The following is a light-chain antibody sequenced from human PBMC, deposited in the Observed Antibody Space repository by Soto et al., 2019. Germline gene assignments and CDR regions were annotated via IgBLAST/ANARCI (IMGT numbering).Light chain of an antibody. CDR2: DAS. V-gene: IGKV1-5*01. CDR3: QQYNSYSYT. CDR1: QSISSW. Sequence: DIQMTQSPSTLSASVGDRVTITCRASQSISSWLAWYQQKPGKAPKLLIYDASSLESGVPSRFSGRGSGTEFTLTISSLQPDDFATYYCQQYNSYSYTFGQGTKLEIK. J-gene: IGKJ2*01.